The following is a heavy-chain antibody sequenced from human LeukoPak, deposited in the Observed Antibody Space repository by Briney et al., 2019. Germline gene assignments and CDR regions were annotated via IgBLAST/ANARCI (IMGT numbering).Heavy chain of an antibody. D-gene: IGHD3-10*01. V-gene: IGHV1-2*02. CDR1: GYTFTSYA. CDR3: ARERRVVRGVMGHNWFDP. CDR2: INPNSGGT. Sequence: ASVKVSCKASGYTFTSYAMNWVRQAPGQGLEWMGWINPNSGGTNYAQKFQGRVTMTRDTSISTAYMELSRLRSDDTAVYYCARERRVVRGVMGHNWFDPWGQGTLVTVSS. J-gene: IGHJ5*02.